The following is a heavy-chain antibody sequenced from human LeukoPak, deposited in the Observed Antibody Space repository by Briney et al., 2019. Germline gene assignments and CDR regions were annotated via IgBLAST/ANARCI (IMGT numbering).Heavy chain of an antibody. CDR3: ARGPADYFDY. CDR2: IYYSGST. D-gene: IGHD2-2*01. V-gene: IGHV4-59*01. Sequence: SETLSLTCTVSGGSISSYYWSWIRQPPGKGLEWIGYIYYSGSTNYNPSLKSRVTISVDTSKNQFSLKLSSVTAADTAVYYCARGPADYFDYWGQGTLVTVSS. J-gene: IGHJ4*02. CDR1: GGSISSYY.